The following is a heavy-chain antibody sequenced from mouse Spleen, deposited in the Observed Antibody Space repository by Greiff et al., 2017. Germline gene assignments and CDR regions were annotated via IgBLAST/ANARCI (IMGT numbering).Heavy chain of an antibody. CDR2: INYDGSST. CDR1: GFTFSDYY. CDR3: ARDRDGYYAMDY. J-gene: IGHJ4*01. D-gene: IGHD2-3*01. Sequence: EVKLVESEGGLVQPGSSMKLSCTASGFTFSDYYMAWVRQVPEKGLEWVANINYDGSSTYYLDSLKSRFIISRDNAKNILYLQMSSLKSEDTATYYCARDRDGYYAMDYWGQGTSVTVSS. V-gene: IGHV5-16*01.